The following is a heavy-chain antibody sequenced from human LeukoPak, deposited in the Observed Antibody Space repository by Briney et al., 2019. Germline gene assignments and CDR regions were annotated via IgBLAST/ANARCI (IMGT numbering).Heavy chain of an antibody. D-gene: IGHD3-10*01. CDR1: GFIFSSYW. CDR2: IKQDGSEK. Sequence: GGSLRLSCAASGFIFSSYWMSWVRQAPGKGLEWVANIKQDGSEKYSVDPVKGRFTISRDNAKNSLNLQMNNLRAEDTAVYYCARLDVPVSPGFDYWGQGTLVTVSS. J-gene: IGHJ4*02. CDR3: ARLDVPVSPGFDY. V-gene: IGHV3-7*01.